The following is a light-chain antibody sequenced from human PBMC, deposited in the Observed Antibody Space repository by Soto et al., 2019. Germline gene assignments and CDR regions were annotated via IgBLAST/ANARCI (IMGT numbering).Light chain of an antibody. CDR1: SSDIGDYNY. CDR2: EVT. V-gene: IGLV2-14*01. Sequence: QSALTQPASVSGSPGQSITISCTGTSSDIGDYNYVSWYQQHPGKAPKLMIYEVTNRPSGVSYRFSGSKSGNTASLTISGVQAEDEADYFCSSYTSTSTLHYVFGTGTKVTVL. CDR3: SSYTSTSTLHYV. J-gene: IGLJ1*01.